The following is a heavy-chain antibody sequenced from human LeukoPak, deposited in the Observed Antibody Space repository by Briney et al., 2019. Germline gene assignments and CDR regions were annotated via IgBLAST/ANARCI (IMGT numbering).Heavy chain of an antibody. CDR2: ISAYNGNT. V-gene: IGHV1-18*01. J-gene: IGHJ3*02. CDR1: GYTFTSYG. D-gene: IGHD2-2*01. Sequence: GASVKVSCKASGYTFTSYGISWVRQAPGQGLEWMGWISAYNGNTNYAQKLQGRVTMTRDTSTSTVYMELSSLRSEDTAVYYCAREGPGDNCSSTSCYGGPHAFDIWGQGTMVTVSS. CDR3: AREGPGDNCSSTSCYGGPHAFDI.